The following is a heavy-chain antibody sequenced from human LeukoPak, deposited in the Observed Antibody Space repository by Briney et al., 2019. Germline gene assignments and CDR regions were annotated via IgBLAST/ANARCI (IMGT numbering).Heavy chain of an antibody. CDR3: ARDEKERQLWNIWYYYGMDV. Sequence: GASVKVSCKASGYTFTGYYMHWVRQAPGQGLEWMGWINPNSGGTNYAQKFQGRVTMTRDTSISTAYMELSRLRSDDTAVYYCARDEKERQLWNIWYYYGMDVWGQGTTVTVSS. CDR2: INPNSGGT. J-gene: IGHJ6*02. CDR1: GYTFTGYY. D-gene: IGHD5-18*01. V-gene: IGHV1-2*02.